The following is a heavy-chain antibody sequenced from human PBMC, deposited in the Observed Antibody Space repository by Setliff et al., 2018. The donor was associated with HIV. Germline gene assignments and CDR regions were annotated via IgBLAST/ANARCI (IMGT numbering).Heavy chain of an antibody. Sequence: SETLSLTCAVSGDSVSSRSYYWSWIRQPPGKGLEWIGYIYYSGSTNYNPSLKSRVTISVDTSKNHFSLKLRSVTAADTAVYYCAQLGMVDDFDYWGQGALVTVS. D-gene: IGHD1-1*01. CDR1: GDSVSSRSYY. V-gene: IGHV4-61*03. J-gene: IGHJ4*02. CDR3: AQLGMVDDFDY. CDR2: IYYSGST.